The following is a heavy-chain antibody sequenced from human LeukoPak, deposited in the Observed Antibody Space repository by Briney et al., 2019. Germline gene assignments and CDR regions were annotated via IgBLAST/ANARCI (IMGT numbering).Heavy chain of an antibody. CDR2: INHSGST. J-gene: IGHJ6*02. CDR1: GGSFSGYY. V-gene: IGHV4-34*01. Sequence: SETLSLTCAVYGGSFSGYYWSWIRQPPGKGLEWIGEINHSGSTNYNPSLKSRVTISVDTSKNQFSLKLSSVTAADTAVYYCERGSNYGVYYYYGMDVWGQGTTVTVSS. CDR3: ERGSNYGVYYYYGMDV. D-gene: IGHD4-11*01.